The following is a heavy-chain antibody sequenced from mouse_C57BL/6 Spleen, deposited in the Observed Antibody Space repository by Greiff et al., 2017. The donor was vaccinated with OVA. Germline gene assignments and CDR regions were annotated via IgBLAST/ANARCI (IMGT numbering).Heavy chain of an antibody. CDR1: GFTFSDAW. CDR2: IRNKANNHAT. J-gene: IGHJ2*01. D-gene: IGHD1-1*01. Sequence: EVMLVESGGGLVQPGGSMKLSCAASGFTFSDAWMDWVRQSPEKGLEWVAEIRNKANNHATYYAESVKGRFTISRDDSKSSVYLQMNSLRAEDTGIYYCTTTTVYYFDYWGQGTTLTVSS. CDR3: TTTTVYYFDY. V-gene: IGHV6-6*01.